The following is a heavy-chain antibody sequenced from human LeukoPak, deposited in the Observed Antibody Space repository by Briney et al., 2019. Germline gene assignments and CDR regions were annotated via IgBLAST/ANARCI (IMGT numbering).Heavy chain of an antibody. V-gene: IGHV3-23*01. CDR3: AIMTCSSTSCFFDY. CDR1: GFTFSSYA. J-gene: IGHJ4*02. Sequence: GGSLRLSCAASGFTFSSYAMGWVRQAPGKGLEWVSAISGSGGSTYYADSVKGRFTISRDNSKNTLYLQMNSLRAEDTAVYYCAIMTCSSTSCFFDYWGQGTLVTVSS. D-gene: IGHD2-2*01. CDR2: ISGSGGST.